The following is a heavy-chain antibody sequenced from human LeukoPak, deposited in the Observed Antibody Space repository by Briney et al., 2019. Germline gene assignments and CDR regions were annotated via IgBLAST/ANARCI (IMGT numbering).Heavy chain of an antibody. V-gene: IGHV3-11*04. CDR1: GFTFSDYY. J-gene: IGHJ1*01. CDR3: ARGPQWLVRGEEYFQH. Sequence: GGSLRLSCAASGFTFSDYYMSWIRQAPGKGLEWVSYISSSGSTIYYADSVKGRFTISRDNAKNSLYLQMNSLRAEDTAVYYCARGPQWLVRGEEYFQHWGQGTLVTVSS. CDR2: ISSSGSTI. D-gene: IGHD6-19*01.